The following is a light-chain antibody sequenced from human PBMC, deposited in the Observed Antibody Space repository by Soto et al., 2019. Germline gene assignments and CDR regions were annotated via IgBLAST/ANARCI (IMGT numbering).Light chain of an antibody. Sequence: EIVLTQSPGTLSLSPGERATLSCRASQSVSGSHLAWYQQKPGQAPRLLIYGASSRATGIPDRFSGSGSGTDFILTISRLEPEDFAVYYCQQYGGSALVTFGGGTKVEI. CDR2: GAS. CDR1: QSVSGSH. V-gene: IGKV3-20*01. J-gene: IGKJ4*01. CDR3: QQYGGSALVT.